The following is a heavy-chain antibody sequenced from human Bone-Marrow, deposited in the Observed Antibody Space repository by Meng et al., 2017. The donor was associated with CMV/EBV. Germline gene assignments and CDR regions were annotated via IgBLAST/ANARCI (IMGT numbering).Heavy chain of an antibody. CDR1: QFTLSSYA. D-gene: IGHD1-1*01. CDR2: ISGSGDTT. Sequence: ADFQFTLSSYAMSWVRQAPGEGLEWVSDISGSGDTTYYADSVKGRFTVSRDNSKNTLYLQMNNLSAEDTAVYFCAKCLGNNWYVEDYWGQGTLVTVSS. J-gene: IGHJ4*02. CDR3: AKCLGNNWYVEDY. V-gene: IGHV3-23*01.